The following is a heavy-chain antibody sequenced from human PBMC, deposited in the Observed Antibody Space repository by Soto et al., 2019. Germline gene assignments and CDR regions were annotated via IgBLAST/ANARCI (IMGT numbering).Heavy chain of an antibody. D-gene: IGHD3-10*01. J-gene: IGHJ4*02. Sequence: QVQLVESGGGVVQPGRSLRLSCAASGFTFSRYGMHWVRQAPGKGLEWVTVISSDGNNEFHADSVKGRFIISRDNSKNTLYLQMNSLRTEDTAVYYCARDRWDLFSVDYWGQGTLVTVSS. CDR1: GFTFSRYG. V-gene: IGHV3-30*05. CDR3: ARDRWDLFSVDY. CDR2: ISSDGNNE.